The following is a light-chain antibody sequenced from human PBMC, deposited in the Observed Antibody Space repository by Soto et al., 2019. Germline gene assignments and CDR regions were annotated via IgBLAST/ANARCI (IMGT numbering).Light chain of an antibody. CDR2: EGT. Sequence: ALTQPASVSGSPGQSITLSCSGASSDVGPYKLVAWYQQHPDKAPKLIIHEGTKRPSGVSSRFSGSQSGTTASLTISGLQAEDEADYYCCSYAASDLIFGGGTKLTVL. V-gene: IGLV2-23*01. J-gene: IGLJ2*01. CDR1: SSDVGPYKL. CDR3: CSYAASDLI.